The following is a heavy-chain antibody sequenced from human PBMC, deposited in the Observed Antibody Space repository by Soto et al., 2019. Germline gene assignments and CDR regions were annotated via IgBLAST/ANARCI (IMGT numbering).Heavy chain of an antibody. Sequence: ASVKVSCKASGGTFSSYAISWVRQAPGQGLEWMGIINPSGGSTSYAQKFQGRVTMTRDTSTSTVYMELSSLRSEDTAVYYCARVGITMIVGHDAFDIWGQGTMVTVSS. CDR1: GGTFSSYA. CDR2: INPSGGST. J-gene: IGHJ3*02. CDR3: ARVGITMIVGHDAFDI. D-gene: IGHD3-22*01. V-gene: IGHV1-46*01.